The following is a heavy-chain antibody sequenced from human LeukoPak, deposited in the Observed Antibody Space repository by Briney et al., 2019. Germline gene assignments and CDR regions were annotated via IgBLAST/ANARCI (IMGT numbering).Heavy chain of an antibody. Sequence: SETLSLTCTVSGGSISSSSYYWGWIRQPPGNGLEWIGRIYGGNTSYNPSLMSRVTISFDTSKNQLSLNLRSVTAADTAVYYCAMRAREQRDISPGNWLDPWGQGTLVTVPS. CDR2: IYGGNT. CDR3: AMRAREQRDISPGNWLDP. CDR1: GGSISSSSYY. D-gene: IGHD1/OR15-1a*01. J-gene: IGHJ5*02. V-gene: IGHV4-61*05.